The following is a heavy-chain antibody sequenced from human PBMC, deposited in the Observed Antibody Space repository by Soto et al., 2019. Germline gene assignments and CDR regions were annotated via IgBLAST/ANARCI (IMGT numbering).Heavy chain of an antibody. Sequence: SQTLSLTCAISGDSVSSNSAAWNWIRQSPSRGLEWLGRTYYRSKWYNDYAVSVKSRITINPDTSKNQFSLQLNSVTPEDTAVYYCAKGDCSSTSCSNYYYYYGMDVWGQGTTVTVSS. CDR1: GDSVSSNSAA. CDR2: TYYRSKWYN. CDR3: AKGDCSSTSCSNYYYYYGMDV. D-gene: IGHD2-2*01. V-gene: IGHV6-1*01. J-gene: IGHJ6*02.